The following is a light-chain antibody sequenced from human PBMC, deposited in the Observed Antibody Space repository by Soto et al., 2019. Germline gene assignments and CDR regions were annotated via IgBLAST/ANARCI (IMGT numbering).Light chain of an antibody. J-gene: IGLJ3*02. CDR3: SSYTSSSTWV. V-gene: IGLV2-14*01. Sequence: QSALTQPASVSGSPGQSITISCTGTSSDVGGYNYVSWYQQHPGKAPKLMIYDVSNRPSGVSNRFSGSKSGNTASLTISGLQAVDEADYYSSSYTSSSTWVFGGGTKVTVL. CDR1: SSDVGGYNY. CDR2: DVS.